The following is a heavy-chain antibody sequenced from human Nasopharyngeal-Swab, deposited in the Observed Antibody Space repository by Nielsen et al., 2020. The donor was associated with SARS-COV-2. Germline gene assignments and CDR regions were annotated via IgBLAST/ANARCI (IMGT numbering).Heavy chain of an antibody. CDR1: GFRFSTYC. D-gene: IGHD3-16*02. Sequence: SLKISCAASGFRFSTYCMTWVRQAPGKVLEWVANIKQDVSEKYYVDSVKGRFTVSRDNPKNLLYLQVNSLRAEDTAVYYCARQGVFVPAYFHQYYMDVWGKGTTVTVSS. J-gene: IGHJ6*03. CDR2: IKQDVSEK. CDR3: ARQGVFVPAYFHQYYMDV. V-gene: IGHV3-7*03.